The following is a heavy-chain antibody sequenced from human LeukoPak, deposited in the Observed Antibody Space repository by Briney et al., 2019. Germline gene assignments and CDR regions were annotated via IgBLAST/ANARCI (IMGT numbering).Heavy chain of an antibody. J-gene: IGHJ6*02. Sequence: PAASVKVSCKASGYTFTSYGISWVRQAPGQGLEWMGWISAYNGNTNYAQKLQGRVTMTTDTSTSAAYMELRSLRSDDTAVYYCARAGSSSHYYGMDVWGQGTTVTVSS. CDR1: GYTFTSYG. CDR2: ISAYNGNT. V-gene: IGHV1-18*01. CDR3: ARAGSSSHYYGMDV. D-gene: IGHD6-13*01.